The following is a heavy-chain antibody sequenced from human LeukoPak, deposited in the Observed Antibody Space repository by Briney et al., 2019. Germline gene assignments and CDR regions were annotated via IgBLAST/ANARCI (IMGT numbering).Heavy chain of an antibody. J-gene: IGHJ4*02. Sequence: PGGSLRLSCAASGFTFSSYGMHWVRQAPGKGLEWVAVISYDGSNKYYADSVKGRFTISRDNSKNTLYLQMNSLSAEDTAVYYCAKGPRYDSSGYDDYYFDYWGQGTLVTVSS. V-gene: IGHV3-30*18. CDR2: ISYDGSNK. D-gene: IGHD3-22*01. CDR1: GFTFSSYG. CDR3: AKGPRYDSSGYDDYYFDY.